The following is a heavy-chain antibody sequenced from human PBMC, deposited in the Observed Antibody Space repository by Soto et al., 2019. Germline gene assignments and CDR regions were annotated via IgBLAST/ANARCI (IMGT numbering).Heavy chain of an antibody. V-gene: IGHV4-4*02. J-gene: IGHJ6*02. Sequence: QVHLQESGPGLVKPSGTLSLTCGVSGGSINNGYWWTWVRQPPGKGLEWIGEKHHSGSTNYNLSLKSRVSICLDKSKNQFSMILSSVTAADTAVYYCAYSSGWWRLDVWGQGTTVTVSS. CDR1: GGSINNGYW. CDR3: AYSSGWWRLDV. CDR2: KHHSGST. D-gene: IGHD6-19*01.